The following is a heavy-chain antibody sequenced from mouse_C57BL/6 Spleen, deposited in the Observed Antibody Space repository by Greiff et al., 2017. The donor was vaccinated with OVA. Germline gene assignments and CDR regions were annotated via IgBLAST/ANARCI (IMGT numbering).Heavy chain of an antibody. D-gene: IGHD1-1*01. CDR1: GYTFTDYY. CDR2: INPNNGGT. Sequence: VQLQQSGPELVKPGASVKISCKASGYTFTDYYMNWVKQSHGKSLEWIGDINPNNGGTSYNQKFKGKATLTVDKSSSTAYMELRSLTSEDSAVYYCARDYGSGDAMDYWGQGTSVTVSS. CDR3: ARDYGSGDAMDY. J-gene: IGHJ4*01. V-gene: IGHV1-26*01.